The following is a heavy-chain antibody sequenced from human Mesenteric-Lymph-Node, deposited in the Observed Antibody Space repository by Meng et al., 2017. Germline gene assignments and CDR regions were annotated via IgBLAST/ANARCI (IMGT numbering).Heavy chain of an antibody. CDR3: ASRKSEPHPWKGSYGMDV. Sequence: GESLKISCAASGFTFSSYAMHWVRQAPGKGLEWVAVISYDGSNKYYADSVKGRFTISRDNSKNTLYLQMNSLRAEDTAVYYCASRKSEPHPWKGSYGMDVWGQGTTVTVSS. V-gene: IGHV3-30*01. D-gene: IGHD3-10*01. CDR2: ISYDGSNK. J-gene: IGHJ6*02. CDR1: GFTFSSYA.